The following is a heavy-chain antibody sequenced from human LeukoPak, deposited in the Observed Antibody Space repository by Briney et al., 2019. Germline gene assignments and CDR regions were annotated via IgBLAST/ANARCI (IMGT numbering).Heavy chain of an antibody. CDR1: GFMFSSSG. Sequence: GGSLRLPCAASGFMFSSSGMHWVRQAPGKGLEWVAFIRYDGSNKYYADSVKGRFTISRDSSKNTLYLQMNSLRAEDTAVYYCAKAMTTVTPFDYWGQGTLVTVSS. J-gene: IGHJ4*02. V-gene: IGHV3-30*02. D-gene: IGHD4-17*01. CDR3: AKAMTTVTPFDY. CDR2: IRYDGSNK.